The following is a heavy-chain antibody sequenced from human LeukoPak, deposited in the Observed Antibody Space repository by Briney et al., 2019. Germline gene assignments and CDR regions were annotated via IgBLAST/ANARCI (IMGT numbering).Heavy chain of an antibody. V-gene: IGHV1-18*04. Sequence: GASVKVSCKASGYTFTGYYMHWVRQAPGQGLEWMGWISAYNGNTNYAQKLQGRVTMTTDTSTSTAYMELRSLRSDDTAVYYCARGVKGGSYFFDYWGQGTLVTVSS. J-gene: IGHJ4*02. CDR3: ARGVKGGSYFFDY. CDR2: ISAYNGNT. CDR1: GYTFTGYY. D-gene: IGHD1-26*01.